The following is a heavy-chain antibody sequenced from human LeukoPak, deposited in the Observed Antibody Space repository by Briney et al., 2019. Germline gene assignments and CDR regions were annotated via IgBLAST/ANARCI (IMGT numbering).Heavy chain of an antibody. J-gene: IGHJ4*01. CDR1: GGSFSSYY. Sequence: PSETLSLTCAVYGGSFSSYYWSWIRQPPGKGLEWVGYISYTGSTNYNPSLKSRVTISVDTSKNQFSLKLSSVTAADTAVYYCARYYSDSSGFYCRLDYWGHGTLVTVSS. V-gene: IGHV4-59*08. CDR3: ARYYSDSSGFYCRLDY. D-gene: IGHD3-22*01. CDR2: ISYTGST.